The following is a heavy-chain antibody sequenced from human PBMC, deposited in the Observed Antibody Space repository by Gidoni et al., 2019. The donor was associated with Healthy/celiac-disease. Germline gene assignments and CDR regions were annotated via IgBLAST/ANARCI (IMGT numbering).Heavy chain of an antibody. V-gene: IGHV1-69*01. CDR1: GGTFRRYA. CDR2: IIPIFGTA. CDR3: ARDFTGVMNWNYVRSVVNFGY. Sequence: QVQLVQSGAEVKQPGSSVKVSCKASGGTFRRYAIRWVRQAPGQGLEWMGGIIPIFGTANYAQKFQGRVTITADESTSTAYMELSSLRSEDTAVYYCARDFTGVMNWNYVRSVVNFGYWGQGTLVTVSS. J-gene: IGHJ4*02. D-gene: IGHD1-7*01.